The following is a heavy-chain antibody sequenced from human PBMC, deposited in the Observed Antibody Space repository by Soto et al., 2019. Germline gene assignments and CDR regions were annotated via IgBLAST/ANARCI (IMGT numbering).Heavy chain of an antibody. Sequence: SETLSLTCTVSGGSISSSDYYWGWIRQPPGKGLEWIGSIYYSGSTYYNPSLKSRVTISVDTSKNQFSLKLSSVTAADTAVYYCARDHMVRGVMYYGMDVWGQGTTVTVSS. V-gene: IGHV4-39*02. CDR3: ARDHMVRGVMYYGMDV. J-gene: IGHJ6*02. D-gene: IGHD3-10*01. CDR1: GGSISSSDYY. CDR2: IYYSGST.